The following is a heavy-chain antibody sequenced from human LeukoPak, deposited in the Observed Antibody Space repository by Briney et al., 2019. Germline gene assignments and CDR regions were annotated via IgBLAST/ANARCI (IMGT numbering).Heavy chain of an antibody. V-gene: IGHV3-21*01. CDR3: ASLDSSMVQFDY. CDR1: GFTFSSYS. Sequence: GGSLRLSCAASGFTFSSYSMNWVRQAPGKGLEWVSSISSSSSYIYYADSVKGRFTISRDNAKNSLYLQMNSLRAEDTAVYYCASLDSSMVQFDYWGQGTLVTVSS. J-gene: IGHJ4*02. D-gene: IGHD6-6*01. CDR2: ISSSSSYI.